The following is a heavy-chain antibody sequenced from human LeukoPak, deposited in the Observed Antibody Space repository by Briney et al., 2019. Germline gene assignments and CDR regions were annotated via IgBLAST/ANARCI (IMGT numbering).Heavy chain of an antibody. CDR1: GHTFTGYY. V-gene: IGHV1-2*02. J-gene: IGHJ4*02. CDR2: INPNSGGT. CDR3: ARDRDGYSSLGFDY. Sequence: ASVKVSCKASGHTFTGYYMHWVRQAPGQGLEWMGWINPNSGGTNYAQKFQGRVTMTRDTSISTAYMELSRLRSDDTAVYYCARDRDGYSSLGFDYWGQGTLVTVSS. D-gene: IGHD5-24*01.